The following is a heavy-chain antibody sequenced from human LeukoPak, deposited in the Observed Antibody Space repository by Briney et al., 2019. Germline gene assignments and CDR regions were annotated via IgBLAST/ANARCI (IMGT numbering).Heavy chain of an antibody. V-gene: IGHV3-23*01. Sequence: PGGSLRLSCAASGFTFSSYAMSWVRQAPGKGLEWVSAISGSGGSTYYADSVKGRFTISRDNSKNTLYLQMNSLRAEDTAVYYCAKEQPSTIFGVVIQYYYYGMDVWGQGTTVTVSS. CDR2: ISGSGGST. CDR3: AKEQPSTIFGVVIQYYYYGMDV. CDR1: GFTFSSYA. D-gene: IGHD3-3*01. J-gene: IGHJ6*02.